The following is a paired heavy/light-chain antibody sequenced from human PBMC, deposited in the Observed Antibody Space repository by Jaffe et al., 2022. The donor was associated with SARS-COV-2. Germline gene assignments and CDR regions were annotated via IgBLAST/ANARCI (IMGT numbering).Light chain of an antibody. V-gene: IGKV3-15*01. J-gene: IGKJ1*01. CDR2: DAS. Sequence: EIVMTQSPATLSVSPGERATLSCRASQSVSTNLAWYQQKPGQAPRFLIYDASSRATGVPARFSGSGSGTEFTLTISSLQSEDFAVYYCQQYNNWPRTFGQGTKVEIK. CDR3: QQYNNWPRT. CDR1: QSVSTN.
Heavy chain of an antibody. CDR1: GFSFSSYI. J-gene: IGHJ1*01. Sequence: EVQLVDSGGGLVQPGGSLRLSCAAAGFSFSSYIMNWVRQAPGKGLEWVSGIVGSGGSTYYADSVKGRFTISRDNSKNTVYLQMNSLRVEDTAIYYCAMHNYGFQYWGQGTLVTVSS. V-gene: IGHV3-23*04. CDR3: AMHNYGFQY. CDR2: IVGSGGST. D-gene: IGHD3-10*01.